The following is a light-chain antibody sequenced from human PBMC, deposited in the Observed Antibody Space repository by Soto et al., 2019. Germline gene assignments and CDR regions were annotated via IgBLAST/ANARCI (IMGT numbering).Light chain of an antibody. CDR2: SNN. Sequence: QSVLTQPPSASGTPGQRVTISCSGSSSNIGSNTVNWYQQLPGTAPKLLIYSNNQRPSGVPDRFSGSKYGTSASLAISGLQSEDEADYDCAAWDDSLNGLVFGGGTKLTVL. V-gene: IGLV1-44*01. CDR1: SSNIGSNT. CDR3: AAWDDSLNGLV. J-gene: IGLJ2*01.